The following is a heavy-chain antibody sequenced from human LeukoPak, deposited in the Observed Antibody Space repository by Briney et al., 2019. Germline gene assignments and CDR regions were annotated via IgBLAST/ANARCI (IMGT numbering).Heavy chain of an antibody. J-gene: IGHJ6*02. D-gene: IGHD5-18*01. CDR2: ISAYNGNT. CDR1: GYTFTSYG. CDR3: ARSGGYSYGHYYYYYGMDV. Sequence: ASVKVSCKASGYTFTSYGISWVRQAPGQGLEWMGWISAYNGNTSYAQKLQGRVTMTTDTSTSTAYMELRSLRSDDTAVYYCARSGGYSYGHYYYYYGMDVWGQGTTVTVSS. V-gene: IGHV1-18*01.